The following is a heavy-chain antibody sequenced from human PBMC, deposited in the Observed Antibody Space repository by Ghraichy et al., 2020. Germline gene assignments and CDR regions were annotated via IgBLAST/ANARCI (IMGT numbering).Heavy chain of an antibody. CDR2: IYYSGST. J-gene: IGHJ3*02. CDR3: ARDQRRKMATINGDAFDI. D-gene: IGHD5-24*01. V-gene: IGHV4-39*07. Sequence: SETLSLTCTVSGGSISSSSYYWGWIRQPPGKGLEWIGSIYYSGSTYYNPSLKSRVTISVDTSKNQFSLKLSSVTAADTAVYYCARDQRRKMATINGDAFDIWGQGTMVTVSS. CDR1: GGSISSSSYY.